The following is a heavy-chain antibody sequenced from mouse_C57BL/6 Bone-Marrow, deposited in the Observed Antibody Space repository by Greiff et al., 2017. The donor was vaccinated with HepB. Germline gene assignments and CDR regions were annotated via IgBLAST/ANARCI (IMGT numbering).Heavy chain of an antibody. CDR2: ISDGGSYT. CDR3: ARDRGPYYGNYGWFAY. V-gene: IGHV5-4*01. J-gene: IGHJ3*01. CDR1: GFTFSSYA. Sequence: DVMLVESGGGLVKPGGSLKLSCAASGFTFSSYAMSWVRQTPEKRLEWVATISDGGSYTYYPDNVKGRFTISRDNAKNNLYLQMSHLKSEDTAMYYCARDRGPYYGNYGWFAYWGQGTLVTVSA. D-gene: IGHD2-10*01.